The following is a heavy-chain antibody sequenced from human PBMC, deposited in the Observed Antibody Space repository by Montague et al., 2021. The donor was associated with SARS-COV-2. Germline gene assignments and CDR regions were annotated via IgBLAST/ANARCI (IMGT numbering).Heavy chain of an antibody. D-gene: IGHD6-13*01. CDR2: VSSSGST. CDR3: ARDVVAAPGTFDY. Sequence: SEILSLTCTVSGDSISYFYWSWIRQPAGKGLEWIGRVSSSGSTNYNPSLNSRVTMSVDTSKKQFSLRLSPVAAADTAVYYCARDVVAAPGTFDYWGQGTLVTGSS. V-gene: IGHV4-4*07. J-gene: IGHJ4*02. CDR1: GDSISYFY.